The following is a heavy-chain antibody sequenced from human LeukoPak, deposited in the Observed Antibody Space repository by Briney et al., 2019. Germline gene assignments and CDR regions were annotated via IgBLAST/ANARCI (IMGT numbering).Heavy chain of an antibody. CDR1: GFIFSRSW. V-gene: IGHV3-74*01. Sequence: GGSLRLSCAASGFIFSRSWMWMNWVRQIPGEGLVWVSRINGDGSITSYADSVKGRFIISRDNAKKSLYLQMNSLRAEDTAVYYCARQGADCWGQGTLVTVSS. D-gene: IGHD1-26*01. J-gene: IGHJ4*02. CDR3: ARQGADC. CDR2: INGDGSIT.